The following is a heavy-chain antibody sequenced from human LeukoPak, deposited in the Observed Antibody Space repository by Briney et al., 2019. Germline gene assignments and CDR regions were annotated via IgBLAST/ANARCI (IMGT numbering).Heavy chain of an antibody. V-gene: IGHV3-21*01. D-gene: IGHD5-18*01. CDR1: GFTFSSYS. CDR3: ARKEVDTATRLYYFDY. CDR2: ISSSSSYI. Sequence: TGGSLRLSCAASGFTFSSYSMNWVRQAPGKGLEWVSSISSSSSYIYYADSVKGRFTISRDNAKNSLYLQMNSLRAEDTAVYYCARKEVDTATRLYYFDYWGQGTLVTVSS. J-gene: IGHJ4*02.